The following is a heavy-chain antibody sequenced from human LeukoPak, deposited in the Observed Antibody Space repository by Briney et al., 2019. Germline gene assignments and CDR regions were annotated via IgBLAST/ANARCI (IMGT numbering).Heavy chain of an antibody. J-gene: IGHJ4*02. CDR2: ISDSGDST. CDR1: GFIFSSYA. V-gene: IGHV3-23*01. Sequence: GGSLRLSCAASGFIFSSYAMNWVRQAPGKGLEWVSAISDSGDSTYYADSVKGRFTISRDNSRNPVYLQMNSLRAEDTAVYYCAKRGGTGTKYFDYWGQGTLVTVSS. D-gene: IGHD1-1*01. CDR3: AKRGGTGTKYFDY.